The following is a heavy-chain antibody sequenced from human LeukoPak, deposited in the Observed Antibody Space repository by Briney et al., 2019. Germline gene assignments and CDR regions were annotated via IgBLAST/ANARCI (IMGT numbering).Heavy chain of an antibody. CDR1: GGSISSSSYY. CDR3: ARHRQDERGANSIGPFLAFDI. CDR2: IYYSGST. Sequence: SETLSLTCTVSGGSISSSSYYWGWIRQPPGKGLEWIGSIYYSGSTYYNPSLKGRVTISVDTSKNQFSLKLSSVTAADTAVYYCARHRQDERGANSIGPFLAFDIWGQGTMVTVSS. J-gene: IGHJ3*02. V-gene: IGHV4-39*01. D-gene: IGHD2/OR15-2a*01.